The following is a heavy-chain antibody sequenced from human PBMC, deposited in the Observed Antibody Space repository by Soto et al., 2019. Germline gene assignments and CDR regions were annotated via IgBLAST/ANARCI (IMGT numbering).Heavy chain of an antibody. V-gene: IGHV4-59*01. CDR3: ARGQRFSDWFDP. J-gene: IGHJ5*02. CDR2: IYYSGST. D-gene: IGHD3-3*01. CDR1: GDSIRSCY. Sequence: SETLSLTCTVSGDSIRSCYWTWMRQPPGKGLELIGYIYYSGSTRYNPSLKSRVTISVDMSKNQFSLKLSSVIAADTAVYYCARGQRFSDWFDPWGQGTLVTVSS.